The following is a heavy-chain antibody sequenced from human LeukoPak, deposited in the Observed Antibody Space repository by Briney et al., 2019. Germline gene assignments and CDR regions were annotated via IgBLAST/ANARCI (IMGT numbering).Heavy chain of an antibody. Sequence: SGPTLVNPPQTLTLTWTCSGFSLGTRGGSVGWIREPPGKALEWLTRIDWDDDKYYSKTRKTRRTISKGAAETQVGRAMTNVDPVDTATYSCARSVDTAMSLGAFDIWGQGTMVTVSS. CDR3: ARSVDTAMSLGAFDI. J-gene: IGHJ3*02. V-gene: IGHV2-70*11. CDR2: IDWDDDK. CDR1: GFSLGTRGGS. D-gene: IGHD5-18*01.